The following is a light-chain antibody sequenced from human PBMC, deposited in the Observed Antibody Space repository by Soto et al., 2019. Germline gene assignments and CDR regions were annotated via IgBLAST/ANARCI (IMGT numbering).Light chain of an antibody. J-gene: IGKJ1*01. CDR3: QQRSNWPPT. Sequence: EIVLTQSPAPLSLSPGEIATLSCRASQSVSSYLAWYQQKHGQAXRVLIYDASNRATGIPARFSGSGSGTDLTITISSLEPEDFAVYYCQQRSNWPPTFGQGTKVDIK. CDR2: DAS. V-gene: IGKV3-11*01. CDR1: QSVSSY.